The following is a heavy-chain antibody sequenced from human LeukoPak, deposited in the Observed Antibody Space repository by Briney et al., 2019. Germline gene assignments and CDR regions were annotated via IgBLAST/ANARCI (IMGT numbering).Heavy chain of an antibody. CDR1: GFTFSSYG. Sequence: GGSLRLSCAASGFTFSSYGMHWVRQAPGEGLEWVAVISYDGSNKYYADSVKGRFTISRDNSKNTLYLQMNSLRAEDTAVYYCASEGIAVAGPRVDYWGQGTLVTVSS. D-gene: IGHD6-19*01. J-gene: IGHJ4*02. CDR2: ISYDGSNK. V-gene: IGHV3-30*03. CDR3: ASEGIAVAGPRVDY.